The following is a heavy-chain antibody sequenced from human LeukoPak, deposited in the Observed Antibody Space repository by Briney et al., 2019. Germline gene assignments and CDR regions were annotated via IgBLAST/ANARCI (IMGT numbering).Heavy chain of an antibody. J-gene: IGHJ5*02. D-gene: IGHD1-7*01. CDR1: GGSFSGYY. V-gene: IGHV4-34*01. Sequence: SETLSLTCAVYGGSFSGYYWSWIRQPPGKGLEWIGEINHSGSTNYNPSLKCRVTISVDTSKNQFSLKLSSVTAADTAVYYCAREGGTTIWFDPWGQGTLVTVSS. CDR2: INHSGST. CDR3: AREGGTTIWFDP.